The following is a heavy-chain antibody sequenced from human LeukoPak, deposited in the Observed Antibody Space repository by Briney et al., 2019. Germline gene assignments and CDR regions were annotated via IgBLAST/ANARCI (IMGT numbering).Heavy chain of an antibody. Sequence: PSETLSLTCTVSGGSISSSSYYWGWIRQPPGKGLEWIGSIYYSGSTYNPSLKSRVTISVDTSKNQFSLKLSSVTAADTAVYYCARQNSLIAVAGYFDYWGQGTLVTVSS. CDR1: GGSISSSSYY. CDR3: ARQNSLIAVAGYFDY. V-gene: IGHV4-39*01. J-gene: IGHJ4*02. D-gene: IGHD6-19*01. CDR2: IYYSGST.